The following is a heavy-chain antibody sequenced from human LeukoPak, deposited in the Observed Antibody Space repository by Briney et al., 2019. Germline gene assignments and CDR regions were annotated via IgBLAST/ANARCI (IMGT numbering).Heavy chain of an antibody. D-gene: IGHD3-10*01. CDR3: ARGHFYGSTHAFDI. J-gene: IGHJ3*02. V-gene: IGHV3-13*01. CDR1: GFTFSSYD. CDR2: IGTAGDT. Sequence: GGSLRLSCAASGFTFSSYDMYWVRQATGKGLEWVSAIGTAGDTYYPGSVKGRFTISRENAKNSLYLQMNSLRAGDTAVYYCARGHFYGSTHAFDIWGQGTMVTVSS.